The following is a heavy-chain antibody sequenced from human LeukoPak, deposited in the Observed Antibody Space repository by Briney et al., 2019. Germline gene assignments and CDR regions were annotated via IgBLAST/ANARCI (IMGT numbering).Heavy chain of an antibody. D-gene: IGHD4-17*01. CDR2: IYYSGST. CDR3: ARLLRPRDWCDP. V-gene: IGHV4-59*08. CDR1: GGSISSYY. J-gene: IGHJ5*02. Sequence: SETLSLTCTVSGGSISSYYWSWIRQPPGKGLEWIGYIYYSGSTNYNPSLKSRVTISVDTSKNQFSLKLSSVTAADAAVYYCARLLRPRDWCDPWGQGTLVTVSS.